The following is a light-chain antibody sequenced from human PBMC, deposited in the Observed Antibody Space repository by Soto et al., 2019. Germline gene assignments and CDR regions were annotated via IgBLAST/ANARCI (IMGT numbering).Light chain of an antibody. Sequence: QSALTQPHSVSGSPGQSVTISCTGTSSDVGDYNYVSWYQQHPGKAPKLMIYDVTKRPSGVPDRFSGSKSGNTASLTISGLQAEDEADYCSYAVSYPYVFGTGTKVTVL. V-gene: IGLV2-11*01. CDR1: SSDVGDYNY. CDR3: YAVSYPYV. CDR2: DVT. J-gene: IGLJ1*01.